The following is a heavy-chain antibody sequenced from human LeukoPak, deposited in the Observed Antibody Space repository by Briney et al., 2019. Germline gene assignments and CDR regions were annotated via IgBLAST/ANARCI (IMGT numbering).Heavy chain of an antibody. V-gene: IGHV3-7*01. J-gene: IGHJ3*01. CDR1: GFTFSSYW. D-gene: IGHD6-19*01. CDR2: IKQDGSEK. Sequence: GGSLRLSCAASGFTFSSYWMSWVRQAPGKGLEWVANIKQDGSEKYYVGSVKGRFTISRDNAKNSLYLQMNSLRAEDTAVYYCASLKNSGWGNAFHFWGQGTMVTVSS. CDR3: ASLKNSGWGNAFHF.